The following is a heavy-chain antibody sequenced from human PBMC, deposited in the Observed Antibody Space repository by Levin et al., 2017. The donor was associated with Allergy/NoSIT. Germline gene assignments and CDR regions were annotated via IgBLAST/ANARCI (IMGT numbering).Heavy chain of an antibody. Sequence: GASVKVSCKASGGTFSSYAISWVRQAPGQGLEWMGGIIPIFGTANYAQKFQGRVTITADESTSTAYMELSSLRSEDTAVYYCARGTREIKSGEWLQEYYYYYYMDVWGKGTTVTVSS. CDR3: ARGTREIKSGEWLQEYYYYYYMDV. V-gene: IGHV1-69*13. CDR1: GGTFSSYA. CDR2: IIPIFGTA. J-gene: IGHJ6*03. D-gene: IGHD5-12*01.